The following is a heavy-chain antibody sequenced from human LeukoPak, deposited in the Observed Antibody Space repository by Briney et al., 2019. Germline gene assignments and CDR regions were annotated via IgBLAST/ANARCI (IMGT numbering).Heavy chain of an antibody. CDR2: INIDGSST. CDR3: AKVKTKAVAASGAFDI. V-gene: IGHV3-74*01. Sequence: GGSLRLSCAASGFTFSNYWMHWVRQAPGKGLVWVSRINIDGSSTNNADSVKGRFTISRDNAKNSLYLQMNSLRAEDTALYYCAKVKTKAVAASGAFDIWGQGTMVTVSS. D-gene: IGHD6-19*01. J-gene: IGHJ3*02. CDR1: GFTFSNYW.